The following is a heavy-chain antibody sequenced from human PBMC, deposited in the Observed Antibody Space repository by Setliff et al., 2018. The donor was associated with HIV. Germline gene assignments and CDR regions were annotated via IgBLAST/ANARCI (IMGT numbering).Heavy chain of an antibody. Sequence: GESLKISCAASGFTFSTYSMNWVRQAPGKGLEWVSYITSSSSTIYYADSVKGRFTISRDNAKNSLYLQMNSLRAEDTAVYYCARDRYYCDSGFDPWGQGTLVTVSS. CDR3: ARDRYYCDSGFDP. CDR1: GFTFSTYS. J-gene: IGHJ5*02. D-gene: IGHD3-22*01. V-gene: IGHV3-48*01. CDR2: ITSSSSTI.